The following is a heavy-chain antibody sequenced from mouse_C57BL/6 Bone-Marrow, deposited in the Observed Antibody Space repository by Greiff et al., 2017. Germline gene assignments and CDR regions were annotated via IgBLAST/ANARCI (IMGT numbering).Heavy chain of an antibody. CDR2: ISSGSSTI. J-gene: IGHJ4*01. V-gene: IGHV5-17*01. CDR3: ARNYYGSSHDYYAMDY. Sequence: EVHLVESGGGLVKPGGSLKLSCAASGFTFSDYGMHWVRQAPEKGLEWVAYISSGSSTIYYADTVKGRFTISRDNAKNTLFLQMTSLRYEETAMYYCARNYYGSSHDYYAMDYWGQGTSVTVSS. CDR1: GFTFSDYG. D-gene: IGHD1-1*01.